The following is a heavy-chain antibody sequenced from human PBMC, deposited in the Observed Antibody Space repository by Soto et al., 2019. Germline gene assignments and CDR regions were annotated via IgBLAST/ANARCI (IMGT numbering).Heavy chain of an antibody. CDR1: GFTFSSYA. CDR2: ISYDGSNK. D-gene: IGHD6-6*01. CDR3: ARDQGIAAPRYYGMDV. J-gene: IGHJ6*02. V-gene: IGHV3-30-3*01. Sequence: QVQLVESGGGVVQPGRSLRLSCAASGFTFSSYAMHWVRQAPGKGLEWVAVISYDGSNKYYADSVKGRFTISRDNSKNTVYLQMNSLRAEDTAVYYCARDQGIAAPRYYGMDVWGQGTTVTVSS.